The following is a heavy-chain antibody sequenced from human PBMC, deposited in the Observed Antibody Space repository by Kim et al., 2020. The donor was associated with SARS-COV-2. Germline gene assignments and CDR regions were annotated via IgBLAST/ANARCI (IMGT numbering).Heavy chain of an antibody. CDR2: IYYSGST. CDR3: ARHWFQLEFDY. J-gene: IGHJ4*02. V-gene: IGHV4-39*01. D-gene: IGHD2-2*01. Sequence: SETLSLTCTVSGGSISSSSYYWGWIRQPPGKGLEWIGSIYYSGSTYYNPSLKSRVTISVDTSKNQFSLKLSSVTAADTAVYYCARHWFQLEFDYWGQGTLVTVSS. CDR1: GGSISSSSYY.